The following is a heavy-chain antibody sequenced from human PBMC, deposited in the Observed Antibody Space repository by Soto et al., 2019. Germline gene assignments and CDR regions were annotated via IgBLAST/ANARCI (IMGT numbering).Heavy chain of an antibody. D-gene: IGHD3-22*01. J-gene: IGHJ4*02. CDR3: ARERYYDSSGYYRRTWYFDY. V-gene: IGHV3-33*01. Sequence: QVQLVESGGGVVQPGRSLRLSCAASGFTFSSYGMHWVRQAPGKGLEWVAVIGYDGSNKYYADSVKGRFTISRDNSKNTLYLQMNSLRAEDTAVYYCARERYYDSSGYYRRTWYFDYWGQGTLVTVSS. CDR1: GFTFSSYG. CDR2: IGYDGSNK.